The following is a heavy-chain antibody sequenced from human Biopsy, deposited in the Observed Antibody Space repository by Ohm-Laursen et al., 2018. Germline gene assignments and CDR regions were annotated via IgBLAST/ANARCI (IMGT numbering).Heavy chain of an antibody. D-gene: IGHD2-8*01. J-gene: IGHJ4*02. CDR3: ARDPLNGHKHFDY. V-gene: IGHV1-2*02. CDR1: SYTFTDYN. Sequence: ASVKVSCKASSYTFTDYNIHWMRQSPGQGLEWLGYINCKTGATNYAQKFPGTATMTRDTTISTAYLALGSLRSADAAIYYCARDPLNGHKHFDYWGQGSLVTVSS. CDR2: INCKTGAT.